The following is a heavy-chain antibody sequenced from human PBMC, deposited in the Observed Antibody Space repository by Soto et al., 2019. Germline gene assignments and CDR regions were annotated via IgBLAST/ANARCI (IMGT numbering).Heavy chain of an antibody. V-gene: IGHV4-59*12. CDR3: ARGPLYYFDY. Sequence: PSETLSLTCTVSGGSISSYYWSWIRQPPGKGLEWIGYIYYSGSTDYNPSLKSRVTISVDTSKNQFSLKLSSVTAADTAVYYCARGPLYYFDYWGQGTLVTVSS. CDR1: GGSISSYY. J-gene: IGHJ4*02. CDR2: IYYSGST.